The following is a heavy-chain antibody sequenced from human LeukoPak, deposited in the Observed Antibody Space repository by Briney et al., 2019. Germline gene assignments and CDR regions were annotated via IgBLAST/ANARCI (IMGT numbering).Heavy chain of an antibody. J-gene: IGHJ6*02. Sequence: GGSLRLSCVASGLTFSNAWMSWVRQAPGKGLEWVGRIKSKTDGGTTDYAAPVKGRFTISRDDSKNTLYLQMNSLKTEDTAVYYCTTDPPKDYGSEPYGMDVWGQGTTVTVSS. V-gene: IGHV3-15*01. CDR2: IKSKTDGGTT. D-gene: IGHD3-10*01. CDR1: GLTFSNAW. CDR3: TTDPPKDYGSEPYGMDV.